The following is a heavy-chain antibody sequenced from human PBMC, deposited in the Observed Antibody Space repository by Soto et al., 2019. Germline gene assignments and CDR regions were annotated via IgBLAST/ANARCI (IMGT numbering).Heavy chain of an antibody. CDR3: ARHVNGGYSYVDY. V-gene: IGHV4-39*01. CDR1: GGSISSSNYY. D-gene: IGHD5-18*01. CDR2: VYDSETT. Sequence: QLQLQESGPGLVKPSETLSLTCTVSGGSISSSNYYWGWIRQPPGKVLEWIGSVYDSETTYDNPSLMSRFTISVDTSKNQFSLRLSYVAAAATAVYYWARHVNGGYSYVDYWGRGTLVPVS. J-gene: IGHJ4*02.